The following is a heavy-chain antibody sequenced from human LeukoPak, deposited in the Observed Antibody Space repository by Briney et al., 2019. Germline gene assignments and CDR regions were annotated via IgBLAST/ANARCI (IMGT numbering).Heavy chain of an antibody. CDR3: ARVTSDSSGYYYLEY. D-gene: IGHD3-22*01. V-gene: IGHV4-34*01. CDR2: INHSGST. Sequence: PSETLSLTCAVYGGSFSGYYWSWIRQPPGKGLEWIGEINHSGSTNYNPSLKSRVTISVDTSKNQFSLKLSSVTAADTAVYYCARVTSDSSGYYYLEYWGQGTLVTVSS. J-gene: IGHJ4*02. CDR1: GGSFSGYY.